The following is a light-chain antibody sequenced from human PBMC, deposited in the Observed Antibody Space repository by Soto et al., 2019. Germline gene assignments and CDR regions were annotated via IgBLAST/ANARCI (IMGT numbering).Light chain of an antibody. J-gene: IGLJ1*01. CDR3: SSYTTSSTLEV. Sequence: QSVLTQPASVSGSPGQSITVSCTGTSSDVGGYKFVSWYQQHPGKAPKLMIYEVTNRPSGVSNRFSGSKSGNTASLTISGLRAEDEADYYCSSYTTSSTLEVFGTGTKLTVL. CDR1: SSDVGGYKF. CDR2: EVT. V-gene: IGLV2-14*01.